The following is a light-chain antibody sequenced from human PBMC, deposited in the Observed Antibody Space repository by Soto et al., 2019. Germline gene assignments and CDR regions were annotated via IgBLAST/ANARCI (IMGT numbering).Light chain of an antibody. CDR3: KQYGSSGT. CDR2: GAS. V-gene: IGKV3-20*01. J-gene: IGKJ1*01. Sequence: EIVLTQSPGTLSLSPGETAPPSGRASQSVSKNYLAWYQQKPGQATRLLIYGASNRATGIPDRLSGSGSGTEFTLTIRRMEPEDFAVYYCKQYGSSGTCGQGTKVDIK. CDR1: QSVSKNY.